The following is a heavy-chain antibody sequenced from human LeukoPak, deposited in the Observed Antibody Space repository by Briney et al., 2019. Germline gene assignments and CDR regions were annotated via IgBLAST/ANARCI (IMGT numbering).Heavy chain of an antibody. V-gene: IGHV4-59*01. Sequence: SETLTLTCTVSGGSITSYYLSWIRQPPGKGLEWIGYIYYSGTTNFNPSLKSRVNISVDTSKNQFSLKLSSVTAADTAVYYCAREDPQTTVPEGLDVWGQGTTVTVSS. CDR3: AREDPQTTVPEGLDV. CDR2: IYYSGTT. J-gene: IGHJ6*02. CDR1: GGSITSYY. D-gene: IGHD4-17*01.